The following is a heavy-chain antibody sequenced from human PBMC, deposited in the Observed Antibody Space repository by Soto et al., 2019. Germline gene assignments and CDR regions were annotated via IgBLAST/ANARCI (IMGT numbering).Heavy chain of an antibody. CDR3: ARDAAAGLNDY. CDR2: ISAYNGNT. CDR1: GYTFTSYG. J-gene: IGHJ4*02. D-gene: IGHD6-13*01. V-gene: IGHV1-18*01. Sequence: QVQLVQSGAEVKKPGASVKVSCKASGYTFTSYGISWVRQAPGQGLEWMGWISAYNGNTKYVQKFQGRVTXTXXTSTSTAYIELRSLRSDDTAVYYCARDAAAGLNDYWGQGTLVTVSS.